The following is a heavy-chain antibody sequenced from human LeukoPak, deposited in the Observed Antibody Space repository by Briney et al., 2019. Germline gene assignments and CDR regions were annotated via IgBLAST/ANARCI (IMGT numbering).Heavy chain of an antibody. D-gene: IGHD3-10*01. CDR2: ISTSGSS. CDR3: ARDLWFGEKYY. V-gene: IGHV4-4*07. J-gene: IGHJ4*02. Sequence: SETLSLTCTVSGGSISPYYWSFIRQPAGKGLEWIGRISTSGSSKYNPSLESRVTMSVDTSKNQFSLKVTSVTAADTAMYYCARDLWFGEKYYWGQGTLVTVSS. CDR1: GGSISPYY.